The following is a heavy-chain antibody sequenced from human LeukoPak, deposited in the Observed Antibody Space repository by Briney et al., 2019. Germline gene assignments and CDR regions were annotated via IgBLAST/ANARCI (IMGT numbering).Heavy chain of an antibody. CDR2: IYYSGST. J-gene: IGHJ5*02. CDR1: GGSISSSSYY. Sequence: NTSETLSLTCTVSGGSISSSSYYWGWIRQPPGKGLEWIGSIYYSGSTYYNPSLKSRVTISVDTSKNQFSLKLSSVTAADTAVYYCARVGGMNWFDPWGQGTLVTVSS. CDR3: ARVGGMNWFDP. V-gene: IGHV4-39*07. D-gene: IGHD1-26*01.